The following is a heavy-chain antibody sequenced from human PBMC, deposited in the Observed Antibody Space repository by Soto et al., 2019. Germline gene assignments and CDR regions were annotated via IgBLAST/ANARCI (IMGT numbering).Heavy chain of an antibody. CDR3: ARTSAAGKYYYGMDV. D-gene: IGHD6-13*01. CDR2: IYPGDSDT. J-gene: IGHJ6*02. CDR1: GYSYSSYW. V-gene: IGHV5-51*01. Sequence: GAALKISCKGCGYSYSSYWSCWDRQITGKCLEWMGIIYPGDSDTIYSPSFQGQVTISADKSISTAYLQWSSLKASDTAMYYCARTSAAGKYYYGMDVWGQGTTVTVSS.